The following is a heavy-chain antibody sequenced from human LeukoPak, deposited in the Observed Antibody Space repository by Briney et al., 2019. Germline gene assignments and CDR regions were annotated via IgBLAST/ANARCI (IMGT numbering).Heavy chain of an antibody. Sequence: GGSLRLSCAASGFTFSSYEMNWVRQAPGKGLEWVSCISSSSSTIYYADSVKGRFTISRDNAKNSLYLQMNSLRAEDTAVYYCARDRYLGDYWGQGTLVTVSS. D-gene: IGHD1-14*01. V-gene: IGHV3-48*03. CDR2: ISSSSSTI. J-gene: IGHJ4*02. CDR3: ARDRYLGDY. CDR1: GFTFSSYE.